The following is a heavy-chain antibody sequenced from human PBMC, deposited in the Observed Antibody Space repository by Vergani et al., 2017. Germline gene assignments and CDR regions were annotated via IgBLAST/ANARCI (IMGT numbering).Heavy chain of an antibody. CDR2: VAFRGDT. J-gene: IGHJ6*02. Sequence: QVKLQESGPGLVKPSETLSLTCTVSGASVNSYYWSWIRQPPGKGLEWMGYVAFRGDTLYDPSVKGRMTISLNTSSNQFSLYLTSVTAADTAVYYCARDRVDIVATTTYYDYYDGMDVWGQGTTVTVSS. CDR1: GASVNSYY. D-gene: IGHD5-12*01. CDR3: ARDRVDIVATTTYYDYYDGMDV. V-gene: IGHV4-59*02.